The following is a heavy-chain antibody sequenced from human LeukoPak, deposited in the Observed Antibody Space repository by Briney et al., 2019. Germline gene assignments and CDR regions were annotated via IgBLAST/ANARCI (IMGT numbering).Heavy chain of an antibody. V-gene: IGHV4-59*01. CDR1: GGSISSYY. J-gene: IGHJ2*01. CDR2: IYYSGST. CDR3: AGLYYYDSSGYDSYWYFDL. Sequence: PSETLSLTCTVSGGSISSYYWSWIRQPPGKGLEWIGYIYYSGSTNYNPSLKSRVTISVDTSKNQFSLKLSSVTAADTAVYYCAGLYYYDSSGYDSYWYFDLWGRGTLVTVSS. D-gene: IGHD3-22*01.